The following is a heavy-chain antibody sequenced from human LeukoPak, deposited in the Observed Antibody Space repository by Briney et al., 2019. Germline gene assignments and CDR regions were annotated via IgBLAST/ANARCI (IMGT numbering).Heavy chain of an antibody. CDR3: ASSYYYYYYGMDV. CDR1: GGTFSSYA. V-gene: IGHV1-69*04. CDR2: IIPILGIA. Sequence: SVKVSFKASGGTFSSYAISWVRQAPGQGLEWMGRIIPILGIANYAQKFQGRVTITADKSTSTAYMELSSLGSEDTAVYYCASSYYYYYYGMDVWGQGTTVTVSS. J-gene: IGHJ6*02.